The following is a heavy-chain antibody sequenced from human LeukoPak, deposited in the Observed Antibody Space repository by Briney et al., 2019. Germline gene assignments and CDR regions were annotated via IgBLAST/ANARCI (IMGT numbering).Heavy chain of an antibody. CDR3: AIARETYYYDSSGYYSSGYFDY. J-gene: IGHJ4*02. Sequence: PSETLFLTCAVSGGSISRSYWWSWVRQPPGKGLEWIGDIYQSGSTTYNPSLKSRVTISVDTSKNQFSLKLSSVTAADTAVYYCAIARETYYYDSSGYYSSGYFDYWGQGTLVTVSS. CDR1: GGSISRSYW. CDR2: IYQSGST. V-gene: IGHV4-4*02. D-gene: IGHD3-22*01.